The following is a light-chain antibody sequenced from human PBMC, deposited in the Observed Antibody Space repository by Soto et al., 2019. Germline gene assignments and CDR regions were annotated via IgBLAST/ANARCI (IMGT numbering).Light chain of an antibody. CDR2: VGTGGSVG. J-gene: IGLJ2*01. V-gene: IGLV9-49*01. Sequence: QSVLTQPPSASASLGASVTLTCTLSSGYSNYKVDWYQQRPGKGPRFVMRVGTGGSVGSKGDGIPDRFSVLGSGLNRYLTIKNIQEEDESDYHCGADHGSGSNFPHVVFGGGTKLTVL. CDR1: SGYSNYK. CDR3: GADHGSGSNFPHVV.